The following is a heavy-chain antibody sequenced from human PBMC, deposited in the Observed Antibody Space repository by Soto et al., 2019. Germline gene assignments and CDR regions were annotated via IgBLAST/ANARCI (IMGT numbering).Heavy chain of an antibody. D-gene: IGHD5-12*01. J-gene: IGHJ4*02. CDR1: GFTFSDYY. CDR2: ISSSGSTI. V-gene: IGHV3-11*01. Sequence: GSLRLSCAASGFTFSDYYVNWIRQAPGKGLEWVSYISSSGSTIYYADSVKGRFTISRDNAKNSLYLQMNSLRAEDTAVYYCARDFGDIVATDWSYFDYWGQGTLVTVSS. CDR3: ARDFGDIVATDWSYFDY.